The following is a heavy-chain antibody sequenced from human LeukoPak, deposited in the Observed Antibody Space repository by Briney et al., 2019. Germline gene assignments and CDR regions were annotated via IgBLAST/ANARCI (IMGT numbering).Heavy chain of an antibody. CDR2: IYSGGST. CDR1: GFTVRSNY. Sequence: GGSLRLSCAASGFTVRSNYMSWVRQAPGKGLEWVSVIYSGGSTYYADSVKGRFTISRDNSKNTLYLQMNSLRAEDTAVYYCARGLYRDAFDIWGQGTMVTVSS. J-gene: IGHJ3*02. V-gene: IGHV3-53*01. D-gene: IGHD3-3*01. CDR3: ARGLYRDAFDI.